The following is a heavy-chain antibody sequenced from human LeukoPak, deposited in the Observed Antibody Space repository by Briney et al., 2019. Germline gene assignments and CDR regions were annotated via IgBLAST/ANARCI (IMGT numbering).Heavy chain of an antibody. J-gene: IGHJ4*02. CDR2: IYYSGNT. Sequence: SETLSLTCTVSGGSMSSYYWSWIRQPPGKGLEWIGYIYYSGNTNYNPSLKSRVTISVDTSKNQFSLKMKSVTAADTAVYYCARGIRSSGWFLGAYYFDYWGQGTLVTVSS. CDR1: GGSMSSYY. D-gene: IGHD6-19*01. V-gene: IGHV4-59*01. CDR3: ARGIRSSGWFLGAYYFDY.